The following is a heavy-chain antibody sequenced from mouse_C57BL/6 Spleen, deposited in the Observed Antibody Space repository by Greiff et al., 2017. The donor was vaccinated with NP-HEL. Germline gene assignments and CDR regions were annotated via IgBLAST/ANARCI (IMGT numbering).Heavy chain of an antibody. J-gene: IGHJ4*01. D-gene: IGHD1-1*01. V-gene: IGHV1-80*01. CDR1: GYAFSSYW. CDR2: IYPGDGDT. Sequence: QVQLKESGAELVKPGASVKISCKASGYAFSSYWMNWVKQRPGKGLEWIGQIYPGDGDTNYNGKFKGKATLTADKSSSTAYMQLSSLTSEDSAVYFCARKGVTTVVANAMDYWGQGTSVTVSS. CDR3: ARKGVTTVVANAMDY.